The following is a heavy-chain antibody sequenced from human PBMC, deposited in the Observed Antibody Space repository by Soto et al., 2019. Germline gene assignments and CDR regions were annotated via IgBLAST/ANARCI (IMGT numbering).Heavy chain of an antibody. CDR1: GYTFTIYG. V-gene: IGHV1-18*04. Sequence: QVQLVQSGAEVKKPGASVKVSCKASGYTFTIYGISWVRQAPGQGLEWMGWISGYNGNTDYAQNLQDRVTLTTDVSTSSVYMELRSIRSDDTAVYYCARVDYYDSSGYYGYWGQGTLITVSS. D-gene: IGHD3-22*01. CDR2: ISGYNGNT. CDR3: ARVDYYDSSGYYGY. J-gene: IGHJ4*02.